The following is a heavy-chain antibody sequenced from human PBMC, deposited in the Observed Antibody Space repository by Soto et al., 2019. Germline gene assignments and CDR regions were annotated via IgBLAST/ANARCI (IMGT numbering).Heavy chain of an antibody. CDR2: IYYSGST. CDR3: ARRYGGWYETRYYFDY. CDR1: GGSISSSSYY. D-gene: IGHD6-19*01. J-gene: IGHJ4*02. V-gene: IGHV4-39*01. Sequence: QLQLQESDPGLVKPSETLSLTCTVSGGSISSSSYYWGWIRQPPGKGLEWIGSIYYSGSTYYNPSLKSRVTISVDTSKNQFSLKLSSVTAADTAVYYCARRYGGWYETRYYFDYWGQGTLVTVSS.